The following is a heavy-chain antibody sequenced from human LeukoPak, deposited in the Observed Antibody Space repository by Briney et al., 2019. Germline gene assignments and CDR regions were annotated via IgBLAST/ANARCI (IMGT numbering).Heavy chain of an antibody. V-gene: IGHV3-23*01. CDR3: AKDLSTYCYDSSGYYGY. CDR1: GFTFSSYD. Sequence: PGGSLRLSCAASGFTFSSYDMSWVAQAPGKGREWGSAISGSGSSTYYADSVKGRFTISRDNSKNTLYLQMNSLRAEDTAVYYCAKDLSTYCYDSSGYYGYWGQGTLVTVSS. D-gene: IGHD3-22*01. J-gene: IGHJ4*02. CDR2: ISGSGSST.